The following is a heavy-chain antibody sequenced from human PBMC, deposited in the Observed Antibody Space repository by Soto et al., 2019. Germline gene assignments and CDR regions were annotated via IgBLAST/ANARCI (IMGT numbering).Heavy chain of an antibody. CDR1: GFTFSSYA. D-gene: IGHD3-9*01. V-gene: IGHV3-23*01. CDR3: SRDDSDWFFT. Sequence: PGGSLRLSCAASGFTFSSYAMSWVRQAPGKGLEWVSTISTSGGSTYYADSVKGRFTISRDDSKKTAYLQMNSLESEDTAVYYCSRDDSDWFFTWGRGTLVTVSS. CDR2: ISTSGGST. J-gene: IGHJ5*02.